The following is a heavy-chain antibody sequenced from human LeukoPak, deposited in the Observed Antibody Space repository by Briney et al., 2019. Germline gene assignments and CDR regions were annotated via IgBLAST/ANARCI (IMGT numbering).Heavy chain of an antibody. CDR3: ARSSGVYAIPYYFDY. CDR2: IYPGDSDT. CDR1: GCSFTSYW. Sequence: GESLKISCKGSGCSFTSYWIGWVRQMPGKGLEWMGIIYPGDSDTRYSPSFQGQVTISADKSISTAYLQWSSLKASDTAMYYCARSSGVYAIPYYFDYWGQGTLVTVSS. D-gene: IGHD2-8*01. V-gene: IGHV5-51*01. J-gene: IGHJ4*02.